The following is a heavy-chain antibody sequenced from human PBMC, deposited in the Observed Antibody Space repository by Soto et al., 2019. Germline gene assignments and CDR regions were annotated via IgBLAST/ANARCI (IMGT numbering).Heavy chain of an antibody. Sequence: SETLSLTCTVSGGSISSSSYYWGWIRQPPGKGLEWIGSIYYSGSTYYNPSLKSRVTISVDTSKNQFSLKLSSVTAADTAVYHCATQTDTAMVVGMDVWGQGTTVTVSS. CDR1: GGSISSSSYY. CDR2: IYYSGST. D-gene: IGHD5-18*01. CDR3: ATQTDTAMVVGMDV. V-gene: IGHV4-39*01. J-gene: IGHJ6*02.